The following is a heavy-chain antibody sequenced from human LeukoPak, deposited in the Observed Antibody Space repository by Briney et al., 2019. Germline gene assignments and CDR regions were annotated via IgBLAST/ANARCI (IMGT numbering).Heavy chain of an antibody. CDR1: GYRFTSYW. Sequence: GESLKISCKGSGYRFTSYWIGWVRQMPGKGLEWMGIINPGNSDTRYSPSFQGQVTISADKSISTAYLQWSSLKASDTAMYYCARHPDCTRTSCYVDYYGMDVWGQGTTVTVSS. V-gene: IGHV5-51*01. CDR2: INPGNSDT. D-gene: IGHD2-2*01. J-gene: IGHJ6*02. CDR3: ARHPDCTRTSCYVDYYGMDV.